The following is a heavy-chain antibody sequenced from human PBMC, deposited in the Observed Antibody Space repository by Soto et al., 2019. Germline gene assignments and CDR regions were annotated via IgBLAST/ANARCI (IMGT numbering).Heavy chain of an antibody. CDR1: GFTFTSSA. CDR3: ARGYYDILTGFSYWYFDL. Sequence: QVQLVESGGGVVQPGRSLRLSCAASGFTFTSSAMHWVRQAPGKGLAWMVVISYDGGTKYYADSVKGRFTISRDNSNNTLYLQMNSLRPEDTAVYYCARGYYDILTGFSYWYFDLWGRGTLVTVSS. V-gene: IGHV3-30-3*01. CDR2: ISYDGGTK. J-gene: IGHJ2*01. D-gene: IGHD3-9*01.